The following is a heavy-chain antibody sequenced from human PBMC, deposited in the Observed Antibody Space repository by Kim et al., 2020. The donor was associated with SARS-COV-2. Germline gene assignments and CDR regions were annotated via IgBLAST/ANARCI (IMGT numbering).Heavy chain of an antibody. V-gene: IGHV1-69*13. CDR3: ASLSRGWYRGYYYGMDV. Sequence: SVKVSCKASGGTFSSYAISWVRQAPGQGLEWMGGIIPIFGTANYAQKFQGRVTITADESTSTAYMELSSLRSEDTAVYYCASLSRGWYRGYYYGMDVWGQGTTVTVSS. CDR2: IIPIFGTA. CDR1: GGTFSSYA. J-gene: IGHJ6*02. D-gene: IGHD6-19*01.